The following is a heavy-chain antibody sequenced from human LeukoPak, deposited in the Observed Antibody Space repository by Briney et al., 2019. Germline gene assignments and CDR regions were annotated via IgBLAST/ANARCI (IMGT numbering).Heavy chain of an antibody. Sequence: ASVKVSCKASGYTFTGYYMHWVRQAPGQGLEWMGWINPNSGGTNYAQKFQGRVTMTRDTSISTAYMELSRLRSDDTAVYYCHTGVGIGGYDYYYYGMDVWGQGTTVTVSS. D-gene: IGHD5-12*01. V-gene: IGHV1-2*02. J-gene: IGHJ6*02. CDR3: HTGVGIGGYDYYYYGMDV. CDR2: INPNSGGT. CDR1: GYTFTGYY.